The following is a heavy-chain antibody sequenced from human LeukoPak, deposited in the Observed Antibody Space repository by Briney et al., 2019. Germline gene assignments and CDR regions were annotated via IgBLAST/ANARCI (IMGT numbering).Heavy chain of an antibody. CDR3: AREEYYYDSSGYYVWFDP. J-gene: IGHJ5*02. CDR1: GGFFSGYY. CDR2: IYHSGST. Sequence: SSETLSLTCAVYGGFFSGYYWSWVRQPPGKGLQWIGEIYHSGSTNYNPSLKSRVTISVDKSKNQFSLKLSSVTAADTAVYYCAREEYYYDSSGYYVWFDPWGQGTLVTVSS. D-gene: IGHD3-22*01. V-gene: IGHV4-34*01.